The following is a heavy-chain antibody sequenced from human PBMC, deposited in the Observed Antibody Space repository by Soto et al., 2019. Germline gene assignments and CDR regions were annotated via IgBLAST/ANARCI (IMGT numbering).Heavy chain of an antibody. Sequence: PGGSLRLSCAASGFTFSSYGMHWVRQAPGKGLEWVAVIWYDGSNKYYADSVKGRFTISRDNSKNTLYLQMNSLRAEDTAVYYCASLYSGSPEGFDYWGQGTLVTVSS. CDR2: IWYDGSNK. D-gene: IGHD1-26*01. CDR1: GFTFSSYG. J-gene: IGHJ4*02. V-gene: IGHV3-33*01. CDR3: ASLYSGSPEGFDY.